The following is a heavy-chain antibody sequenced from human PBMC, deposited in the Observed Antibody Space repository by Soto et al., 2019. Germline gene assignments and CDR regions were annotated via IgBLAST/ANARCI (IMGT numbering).Heavy chain of an antibody. J-gene: IGHJ6*02. V-gene: IGHV4-39*01. Sequence: SETLSLTCTVSGASISSSNYYWGWIRQPPGKGLEWIGSTYYSGSTYYNPSLKSRVTISVDTSKNQFSLKLRSVTAADTAVYYCARTLSKPRFYYYYGMDVWGQGTTVTVS. CDR1: GASISSSNYY. CDR2: TYYSGST. CDR3: ARTLSKPRFYYYYGMDV. D-gene: IGHD3-16*01.